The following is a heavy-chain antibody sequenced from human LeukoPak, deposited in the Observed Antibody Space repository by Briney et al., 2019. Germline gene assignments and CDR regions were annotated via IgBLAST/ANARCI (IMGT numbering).Heavy chain of an antibody. CDR2: INPNSGGT. CDR3: ARVLPYRYSYGPFDY. Sequence: ASVKVSCKASGYTFTGYYMHWVRQAPGQGLEWIGRINPNSGGTNYALKFQGRVTMTRDTSISTAYMELSRLRSDDTAVYYCARVLPYRYSYGPFDYWGQGTLVTVSS. CDR1: GYTFTGYY. V-gene: IGHV1-2*06. D-gene: IGHD5-18*01. J-gene: IGHJ4*02.